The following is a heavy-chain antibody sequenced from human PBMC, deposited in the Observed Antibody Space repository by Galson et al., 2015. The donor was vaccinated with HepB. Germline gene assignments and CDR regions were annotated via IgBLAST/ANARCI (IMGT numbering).Heavy chain of an antibody. J-gene: IGHJ6*02. D-gene: IGHD6-19*01. CDR1: GFNFRIYN. CDR3: ARDLQTAVAFARNYYAMDV. CDR2: ISSGGQTI. V-gene: IGHV3-48*03. Sequence: SLRLSCAASGFNFRIYNLHWVRQSPGKGLQWVAFISSGGQTIHYADSVKGRFTVSRDNAKNAVYLEMNSLKVEDTAVYYCARDLQTAVAFARNYYAMDVWGHGTTVTVSS.